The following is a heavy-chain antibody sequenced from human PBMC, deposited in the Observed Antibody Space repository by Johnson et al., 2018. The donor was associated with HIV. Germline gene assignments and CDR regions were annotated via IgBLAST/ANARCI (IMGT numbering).Heavy chain of an antibody. CDR3: AKDRRSFYGGKAADVFDI. D-gene: IGHD4-23*01. Sequence: QVQLVESGGGVVQPGRSLRLSCAASGFTFSSYGMHWVRQAPGKGLEWVAVMWYDGSNKYYADSVKGRFTISRDNSKNTLYLQMNSLRGEDTAVYYCAKDRRSFYGGKAADVFDIWGQGTMVTVSS. CDR1: GFTFSSYG. J-gene: IGHJ3*02. CDR2: MWYDGSNK. V-gene: IGHV3-30*18.